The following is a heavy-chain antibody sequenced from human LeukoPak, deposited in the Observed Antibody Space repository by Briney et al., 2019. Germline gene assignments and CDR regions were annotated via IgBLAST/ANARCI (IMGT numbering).Heavy chain of an antibody. Sequence: LETLSLTCTVSGGSISSSSYYWGWIRQPPGKGLEWIGSIYYSGSTYYNPSLKSRVTISVDTSKNQFSLKLSSVTAADTAVYYCARVQQQLALFDYWGQGTLVTVSS. CDR3: ARVQQQLALFDY. J-gene: IGHJ4*02. V-gene: IGHV4-39*07. CDR1: GGSISSSSYY. D-gene: IGHD6-13*01. CDR2: IYYSGST.